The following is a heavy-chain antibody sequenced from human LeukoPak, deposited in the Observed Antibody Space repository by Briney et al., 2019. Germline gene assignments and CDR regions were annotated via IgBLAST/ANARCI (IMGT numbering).Heavy chain of an antibody. CDR3: AKDKGSSSRVTDDAFDI. CDR2: ISGSGGST. V-gene: IGHV3-23*01. D-gene: IGHD6-6*01. CDR1: GFTFSSYA. Sequence: PGGSLRLSCAASGFTFSSYAMSWVRQAPGKGLEWVSAISGSGGSTYYADSVKGRFTISRDNSKNTLYLQMNSLRAEDTAVYYCAKDKGSSSRVTDDAFDIWGQGTMVTVSS. J-gene: IGHJ3*02.